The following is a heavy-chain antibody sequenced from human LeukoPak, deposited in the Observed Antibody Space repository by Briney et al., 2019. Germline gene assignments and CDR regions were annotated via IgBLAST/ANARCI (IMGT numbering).Heavy chain of an antibody. CDR1: GFTFSSYA. J-gene: IGHJ2*01. V-gene: IGHV3-23*01. CDR2: ISGSGGST. CDR3: AKDWSDHRPNNWYFDL. Sequence: PGGSLRLSCAASGFTFSSYAMSWVRQAPGKGLEWVSAISGSGGSTYYADSVKGRFTISRDNSKNTLYLQMNSLRAEDTAVYYCAKDWSDHRPNNWYFDLWGRGTLVTVSS. D-gene: IGHD6-6*01.